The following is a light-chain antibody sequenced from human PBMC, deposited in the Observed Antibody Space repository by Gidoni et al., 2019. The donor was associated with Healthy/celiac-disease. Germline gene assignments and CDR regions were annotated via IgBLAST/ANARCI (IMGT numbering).Light chain of an antibody. CDR2: GAS. CDR3: QQYNNWPPWT. V-gene: IGKV3-15*01. Sequence: EIVMTQSPATLSVSPGERATLSCRASQSVSRNLAWYQQKPGQAPRLLIYGASTRATCIPARFSGSGSGTEFTLTISSLQSEDFAVYYCQQYNNWPPWTFXXXTKVEIK. J-gene: IGKJ1*01. CDR1: QSVSRN.